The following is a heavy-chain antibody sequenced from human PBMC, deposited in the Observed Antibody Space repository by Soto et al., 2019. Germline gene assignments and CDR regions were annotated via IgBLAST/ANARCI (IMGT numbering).Heavy chain of an antibody. V-gene: IGHV4-39*07. Sequence: SETLSLTCTVSGGSIIRNSYYWGWIRQPPGKGLEWIGEINHSGSTNYNSSLKSRVTISVDTSKNQFSLKLSSVTAAGTAVYFCARGEIVIRGFGKYYYYGMDVWGQGTTVTVSS. CDR2: INHSGST. J-gene: IGHJ6*02. CDR3: ARGEIVIRGFGKYYYYGMDV. CDR1: GGSIIRNSYY. D-gene: IGHD3-10*01.